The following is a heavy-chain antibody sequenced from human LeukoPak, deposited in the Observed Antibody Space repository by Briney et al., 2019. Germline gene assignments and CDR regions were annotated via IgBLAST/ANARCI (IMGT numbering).Heavy chain of an antibody. CDR3: AKAQLAMRGGFDY. CDR1: GFTFSSYA. J-gene: IGHJ4*02. V-gene: IGHV3-23*01. CDR2: ISGSGGST. D-gene: IGHD2-2*01. Sequence: PGGSLRLSCAASGFTFSSYAMSWVRQAPGKGLEWVSAISGSGGSTYYADCVKGRFTISRDNSKNTLYLQMNSLRAEDTAVYYCAKAQLAMRGGFDYWGQGTLVTVSS.